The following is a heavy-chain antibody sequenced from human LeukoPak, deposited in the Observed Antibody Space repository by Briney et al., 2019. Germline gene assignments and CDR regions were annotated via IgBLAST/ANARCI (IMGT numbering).Heavy chain of an antibody. CDR2: IYYSGST. Sequence: SETLSLTCTVSGGSISSSSYYWSWIRLPPGKGLEWIGYIYYSGSTDYNPSLKSRVIISIDTSKTQFSLRLSSVTAADTAVYYCARENDRYGRIDYWGQGTQVTVSS. D-gene: IGHD5-18*01. CDR3: ARENDRYGRIDY. CDR1: GGSISSSSYY. J-gene: IGHJ4*02. V-gene: IGHV4-61*01.